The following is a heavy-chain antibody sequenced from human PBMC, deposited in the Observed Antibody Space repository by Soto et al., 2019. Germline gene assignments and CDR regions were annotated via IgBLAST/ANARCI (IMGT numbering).Heavy chain of an antibody. CDR1: GYTFTGYY. Sequence: ASVKVSCKASGYTFTGYYIHWVRQAPRQGLEWMGWINPNSGGKNYAQKLQGWVTITRDMSISTAYMELSRLRSDDPAVYYCARSPHLVTVATDYYYYMDVWGKGTTVTVSS. V-gene: IGHV1-2*04. J-gene: IGHJ6*03. CDR2: INPNSGGK. D-gene: IGHD5-12*01. CDR3: ARSPHLVTVATDYYYYMDV.